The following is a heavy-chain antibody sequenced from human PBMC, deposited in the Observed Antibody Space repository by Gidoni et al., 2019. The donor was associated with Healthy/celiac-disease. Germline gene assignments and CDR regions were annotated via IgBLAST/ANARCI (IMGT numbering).Heavy chain of an antibody. V-gene: IGHV6-1*01. Sequence: PGLVKPSQTLSLTCALSGDSVSSNSAAWNGIRQSPSRGLEWLGMTYYRSKGYNEYAVSVKSRITINPDTSKNQFSLQLNSVTPEDTAVYYCARETRAVAAAIDYWGQGTLFTVSS. CDR1: GDSVSSNSAA. J-gene: IGHJ4*02. CDR3: ARETRAVAAAIDY. CDR2: TYYRSKGYN. D-gene: IGHD6-19*01.